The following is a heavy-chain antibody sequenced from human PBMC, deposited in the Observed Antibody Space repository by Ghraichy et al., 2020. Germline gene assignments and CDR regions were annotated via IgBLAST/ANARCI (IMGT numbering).Heavy chain of an antibody. CDR2: VYYTGST. V-gene: IGHV4-59*11. J-gene: IGHJ6*02. CDR1: GGSITGHY. Sequence: SETLSLTCSVSGGSITGHYWSWIRQSTGRGLEWIGLVYYTGSTNYNSSLKSRVTISVDTAKNQFSLRLSSVTVGDTAVYYCARYISPTYYYNGLDVWGQGTTVTVSS. D-gene: IGHD3-9*01. CDR3: ARYISPTYYYNGLDV.